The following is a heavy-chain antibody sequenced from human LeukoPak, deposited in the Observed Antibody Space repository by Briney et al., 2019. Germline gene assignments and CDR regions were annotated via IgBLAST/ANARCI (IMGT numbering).Heavy chain of an antibody. V-gene: IGHV4-59*08. J-gene: IGHJ4*02. CDR2: IYSSGST. CDR1: GGSINTYY. D-gene: IGHD4-17*01. CDR3: ARAWGAPHGDYEFDF. Sequence: SETLFLTCTVSGGSINTYYWGWIRQPSGKGLEWIGNIYSSGSTNYNSSLKSRVTIAVNTYKNQFSLKLTSVTAAETAIYCCARAWGAPHGDYEFDFWGQGILVTVSS.